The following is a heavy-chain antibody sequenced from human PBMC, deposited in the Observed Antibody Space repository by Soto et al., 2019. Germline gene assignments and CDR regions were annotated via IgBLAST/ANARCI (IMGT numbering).Heavy chain of an antibody. J-gene: IGHJ5*02. V-gene: IGHV3-74*01. D-gene: IGHD6-13*01. CDR2: INSDGSST. Sequence: GGSLRLSCAASRFTFSSFWFHWVRQAPGKGLVWVSHINSDGSSTSYADSVKGRFTISRDNAMNTLYLQMNSLRAEDTAVYYCARAAYSSIQTFLFDPWGQGTLVTVSS. CDR3: ARAAYSSIQTFLFDP. CDR1: RFTFSSFW.